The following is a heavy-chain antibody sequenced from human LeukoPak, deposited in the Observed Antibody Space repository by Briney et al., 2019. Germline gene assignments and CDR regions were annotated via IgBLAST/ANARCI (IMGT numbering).Heavy chain of an antibody. CDR1: GFTFSSYA. CDR2: ISGSGGST. D-gene: IGHD3-3*01. Sequence: GGSLRLSCAAPGFTFSSYAMSWVRQAPGKGLEWVSAISGSGGSTYYADSVKGRFTISRDNSKNTLYLQMNSLRAEDTAVYYCAKGSVGYYYYYGMDVWGQGTTVTVSS. J-gene: IGHJ6*02. CDR3: AKGSVGYYYYYGMDV. V-gene: IGHV3-23*01.